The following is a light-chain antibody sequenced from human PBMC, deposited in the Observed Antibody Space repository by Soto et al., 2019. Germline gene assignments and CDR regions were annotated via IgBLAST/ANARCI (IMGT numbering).Light chain of an antibody. V-gene: IGKV1-12*01. Sequence: DIQMTQSPSSVSASVGDRVTITCRASQGISGWLAWYQQKPGKAPNLLIYAASSLQSGVPSRFSGSGSGTDFTLTISSLQPEDFATYYCQQADTFPLPFGGGTKVEIK. CDR2: AAS. CDR3: QQADTFPLP. CDR1: QGISGW. J-gene: IGKJ4*01.